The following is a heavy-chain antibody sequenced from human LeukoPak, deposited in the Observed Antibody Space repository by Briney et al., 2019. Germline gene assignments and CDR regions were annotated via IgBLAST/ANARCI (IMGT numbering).Heavy chain of an antibody. CDR1: GGSFSGYY. J-gene: IGHJ4*02. CDR2: INHSGST. CDR3: AGGGGAVAGHDY. V-gene: IGHV4-34*01. D-gene: IGHD6-19*01. Sequence: KPPETLSLTCAVYGGSFSGYYWSWIRQPPGKGLEWIGEINHSGSTNYNPSLKSRVTISVDTSKNQFSLKLSPVTAADTAVYYCAGGGGAVAGHDYWGQGTLVTVSS.